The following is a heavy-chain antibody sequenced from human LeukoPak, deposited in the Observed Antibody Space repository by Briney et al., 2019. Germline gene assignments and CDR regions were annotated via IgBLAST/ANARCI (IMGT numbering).Heavy chain of an antibody. CDR1: GFTFSSYG. CDR2: ISSSGSTI. V-gene: IGHV3-48*02. Sequence: GGSLRLSCAASGFTFSSYGMNWVRQAPGGGLEWISFISSSGSTIYYADSVKGRFTISRDNAKNSLYLQMSSLRDEDRAVYLCVRRIAAAVDYWGQGTLVTVSS. D-gene: IGHD6-13*01. J-gene: IGHJ4*02. CDR3: VRRIAAAVDY.